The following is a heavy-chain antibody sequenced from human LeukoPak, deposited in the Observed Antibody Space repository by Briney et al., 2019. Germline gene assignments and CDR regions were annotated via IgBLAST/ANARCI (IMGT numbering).Heavy chain of an antibody. V-gene: IGHV4-39*01. CDR2: IYYTGST. CDR3: VRHAGGTSLFGP. Sequence: SETLSLTCTVSGVSISDSSYYWGWIRQPPGKGLEYIGSIYYTGSTYYNPSLKSRVTISVDTSKNQFSLMLDSVAAADTAVYYCVRHAGGTSLFGPWGQGTLVTVSS. J-gene: IGHJ5*02. D-gene: IGHD6-13*01. CDR1: GVSISDSSYY.